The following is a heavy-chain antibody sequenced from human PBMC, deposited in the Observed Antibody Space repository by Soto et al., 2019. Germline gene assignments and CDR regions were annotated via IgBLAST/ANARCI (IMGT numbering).Heavy chain of an antibody. CDR3: VGETGTTVFDY. D-gene: IGHD1-7*01. V-gene: IGHV4-61*01. CDR2: IYYSGST. J-gene: IGHJ4*02. Sequence: QVQLQESGPGLVKPSETLSLTCTVSGGSVSSGSYYWSWIRQPPGKGLEWIGYIYYSGSTNYNPSLKSRVTISVDTSKNQFSLKLSSVTAADTAVYYCVGETGTTVFDYWGQGTLVTVSS. CDR1: GGSVSSGSYY.